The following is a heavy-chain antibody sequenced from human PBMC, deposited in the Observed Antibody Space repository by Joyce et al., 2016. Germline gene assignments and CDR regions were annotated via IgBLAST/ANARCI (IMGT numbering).Heavy chain of an antibody. Sequence: QVLLVQSGAEVKKPGASVKVSCKASGYTFTNYFIHWVRKGPGQGLEWMGWINPNSGGTMYAKNFQGRVTMTSDTSVSTVYMELSRLRSDDTAVYYCARVTDYYDSSGYYSLGYWGQGTLVTVSS. CDR2: INPNSGGT. CDR3: ARVTDYYDSSGYYSLGY. V-gene: IGHV1-2*02. J-gene: IGHJ4*02. CDR1: GYTFTNYF. D-gene: IGHD3-22*01.